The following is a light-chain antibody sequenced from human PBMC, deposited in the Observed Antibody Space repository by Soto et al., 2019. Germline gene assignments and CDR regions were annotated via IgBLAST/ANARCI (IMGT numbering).Light chain of an antibody. J-gene: IGLJ1*01. Sequence: QSVLTQPPSAASTPGQTVTISCSGSTSNIGTFYVYWYQHLPGTAPKLLIYLGDQRASGVSDRFSGSKSGTSASLAINGLRSDDEADYNCATWDDSLNAYVFGSGTKLTVL. CDR1: TSNIGTFY. CDR3: ATWDDSLNAYV. CDR2: LGD. V-gene: IGLV1-47*02.